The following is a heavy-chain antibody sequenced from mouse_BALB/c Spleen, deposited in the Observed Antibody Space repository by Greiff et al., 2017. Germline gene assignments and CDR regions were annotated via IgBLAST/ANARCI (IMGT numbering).Heavy chain of an antibody. V-gene: IGHV14-4*02. CDR1: GFNITDYY. Sequence: EVQLQQSGAELVRSGASVKLSCTASGFNITDYYMHWVKQMPEQGLEWIGWIDPENGDTEYAPKFQGKATMTADTSSNTAYLQLSSLTSVDTAVYYCNVLITTVVPSWFAYWGQGTLVTVSA. D-gene: IGHD1-1*01. CDR3: NVLITTVVPSWFAY. J-gene: IGHJ3*01. CDR2: IDPENGDT.